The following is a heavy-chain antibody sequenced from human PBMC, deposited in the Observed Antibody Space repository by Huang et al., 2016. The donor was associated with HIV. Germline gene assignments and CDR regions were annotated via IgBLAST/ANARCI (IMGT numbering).Heavy chain of an antibody. CDR1: GFSFSNYG. J-gene: IGHJ4*02. V-gene: IGHV3-30*02. CDR2: IPDYGINK. Sequence: QVQLVESGGGVVQPGGSLRLSCAASGFSFSNYGMHWVRQAPGKGLEWVAHIPDYGINKYYSDSVKGRFSISSDISKNTLYLQMNSLRTDDTAVYYCTKDWNWGQGALVTVSS. D-gene: IGHD3-3*01. CDR3: TKDWN.